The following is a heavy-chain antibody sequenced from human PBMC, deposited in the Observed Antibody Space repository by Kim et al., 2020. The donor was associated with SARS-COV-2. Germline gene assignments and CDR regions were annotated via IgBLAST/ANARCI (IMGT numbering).Heavy chain of an antibody. J-gene: IGHJ4*02. CDR3: ARALDYYDRSAYYD. CDR2: IYYSGNT. Sequence: SETLSLTCTVSGGSISTSIYYWGWIRQPPGKGLEWIGNIYYSGNTYYNSSLKSRVTIFLDTSKNQFTLKLSSVTAADTAVYYCARALDYYDRSAYYDWGQGTLVTVSS. D-gene: IGHD3-22*01. CDR1: GGSISTSIYY. V-gene: IGHV4-39*01.